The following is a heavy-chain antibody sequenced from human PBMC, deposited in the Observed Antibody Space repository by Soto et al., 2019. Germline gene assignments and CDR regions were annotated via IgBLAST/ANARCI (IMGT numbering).Heavy chain of an antibody. CDR2: IYYSGST. CDR3: ARLRYCSSITCYVYVFDY. V-gene: IGHV4-31*03. Sequence: PSETLSLTCTVSGGSISSSSYYWGWIRQLPGKGLEWIGYIYYSGSTYYNPSLKSRVTISVDTSKNQFSLKLSSVTAADTAVYYCARLRYCSSITCYVYVFDYWGQGTLVTVSS. D-gene: IGHD2-2*01. J-gene: IGHJ4*02. CDR1: GGSISSSSYY.